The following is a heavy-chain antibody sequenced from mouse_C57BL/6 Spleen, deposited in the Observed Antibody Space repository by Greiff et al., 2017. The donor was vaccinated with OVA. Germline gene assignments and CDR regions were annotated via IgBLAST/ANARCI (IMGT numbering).Heavy chain of an antibody. V-gene: IGHV5-4*01. CDR1: GFTFSSYA. Sequence: EVQLAESGGGLVKPGGSLKLSCAASGFTFSSYAMSWVRQTPEKRLEWVATISDGGSYTYYPDNVKGRFTISRDNAKNNLYLQMSHLKSEDTAMYYCAREYYSNYYFDYWGQGTTLTVSS. D-gene: IGHD2-5*01. CDR3: AREYYSNYYFDY. CDR2: ISDGGSYT. J-gene: IGHJ2*01.